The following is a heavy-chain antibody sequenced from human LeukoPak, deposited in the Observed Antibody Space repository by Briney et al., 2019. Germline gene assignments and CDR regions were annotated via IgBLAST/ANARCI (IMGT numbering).Heavy chain of an antibody. D-gene: IGHD5-12*01. V-gene: IGHV1-18*01. CDR2: ISAYNGNT. CDR3: ARDGGYDYLTYGMDV. CDR1: GYAFTSYG. J-gene: IGHJ6*02. Sequence: ASVKVSCKASGYAFTSYGISWVRQAPGQGLEWMGWISAYNGNTNYAQKLQGRVTMTTATSTSTAYMELRSLRSDDTAVYYCARDGGYDYLTYGMDVWGQGTTVTVSS.